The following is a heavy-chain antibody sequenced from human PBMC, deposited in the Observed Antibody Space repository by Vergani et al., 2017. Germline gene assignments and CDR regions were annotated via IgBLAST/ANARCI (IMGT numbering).Heavy chain of an antibody. Sequence: QVQLVQSGAEVKKPGASVKVSCKASGYTFTSYYMHWVRQAPGQGLEWMGWINPNSGGTNYAQKFQGRVTMTRDTSISTAYMELSRLRSDDTAVYYCARDLAPIVVVPAAMARPYYYYYGMDVWGQGTTVTVSS. J-gene: IGHJ6*02. CDR3: ARDLAPIVVVPAAMARPYYYYYGMDV. CDR2: INPNSGGT. CDR1: GYTFTSYY. D-gene: IGHD2-2*01. V-gene: IGHV1-2*02.